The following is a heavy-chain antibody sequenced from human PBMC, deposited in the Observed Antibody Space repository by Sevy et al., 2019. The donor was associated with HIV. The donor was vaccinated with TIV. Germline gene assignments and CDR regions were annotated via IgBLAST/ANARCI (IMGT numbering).Heavy chain of an antibody. J-gene: IGHJ4*02. Sequence: GGSLRLSCEASGFSFSNYGMNWVRQAPGKGLEWVSGTSGSGGSTYYADSVKGRFTISRDNSKNTLYLQMNSLRAKDTAVYSCAKDGESYVWGSHYDYWGQGTLVTVSS. V-gene: IGHV3-23*01. CDR1: GFSFSNYG. CDR3: AKDGESYVWGSHYDY. D-gene: IGHD3-16*01. CDR2: TSGSGGST.